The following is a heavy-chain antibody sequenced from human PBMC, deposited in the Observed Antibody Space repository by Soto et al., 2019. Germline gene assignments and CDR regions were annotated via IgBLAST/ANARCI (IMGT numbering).Heavy chain of an antibody. CDR2: ISGSGGST. J-gene: IGHJ4*02. V-gene: IGHV3-23*01. D-gene: IGHD2-15*01. CDR3: AKDLATVVTEGYFDY. CDR1: GFTFSSYA. Sequence: GGSLRLSCAASGFTFSSYAMSWVRQAPGKGLEWVSAISGSGGSTYYADSVKGRFTISRDNSKNTLYLQMNSLRAEDKAVYYCAKDLATVVTEGYFDYWGQGTLVTVSS.